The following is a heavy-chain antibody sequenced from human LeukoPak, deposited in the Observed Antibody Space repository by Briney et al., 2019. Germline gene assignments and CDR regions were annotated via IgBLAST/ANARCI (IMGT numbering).Heavy chain of an antibody. D-gene: IGHD2-2*01. Sequence: GRSLRLSCAASGFTFDDYAMHWVRQAPGQGLEWVSGISWNGNSIDYADSVKGRFTISRDNAKNSLYPQMNSLGAEDSALYFCAKTTSGYASSFACWGQGTLVTVSS. CDR2: ISWNGNSI. CDR3: AKTTSGYASSFAC. V-gene: IGHV3-9*01. CDR1: GFTFDDYA. J-gene: IGHJ4*02.